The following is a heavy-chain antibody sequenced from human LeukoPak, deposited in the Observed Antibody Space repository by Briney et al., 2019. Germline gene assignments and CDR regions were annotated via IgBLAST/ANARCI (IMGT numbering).Heavy chain of an antibody. CDR3: ARDLMYSNYVNWFDP. D-gene: IGHD4-11*01. CDR2: INPGGGGT. V-gene: IGHV1-46*01. J-gene: IGHJ5*02. CDR1: GYIFTSNY. Sequence: GASVKVSCKASGYIFTSNYIHWVRQAPGQGLEWMGIINPGGGGTTYAQKFQGRVTMTRDLSTSTVYMELSSLRSEDTAVYYCARDLMYSNYVNWFDPWGQGTLVTVSS.